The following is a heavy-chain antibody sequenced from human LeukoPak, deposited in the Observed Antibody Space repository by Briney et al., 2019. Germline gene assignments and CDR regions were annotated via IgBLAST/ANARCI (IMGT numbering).Heavy chain of an antibody. Sequence: GGSLRLSCAASGFSFSYYSMNWVRQAPGRGLEWVSYISSSSSTKYYADSVKGRFTISRDNAQNSLYLQMNSLRDEDTAVYYCARGAYYYEDWGQGTLVTVSS. V-gene: IGHV3-48*02. CDR1: GFSFSYYS. CDR3: ARGAYYYED. J-gene: IGHJ4*02. CDR2: ISSSSSTK. D-gene: IGHD3-22*01.